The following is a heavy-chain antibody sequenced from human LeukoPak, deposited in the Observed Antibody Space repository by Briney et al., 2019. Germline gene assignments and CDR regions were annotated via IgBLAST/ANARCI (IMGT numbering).Heavy chain of an antibody. CDR1: GYTFTSYD. CDR3: ARDVRITIFGVVGYGMDV. Sequence: ASVKVSCKASGYTFTSYDINWVRQATGQGLEWMGWMNPNSGNTGYAQKFQGRVTMTRNTSISTAYMELSSLRSEDTAVYYCARDVRITIFGVVGYGMDVWGQGTTVTASS. D-gene: IGHD3-3*01. CDR2: MNPNSGNT. J-gene: IGHJ6*02. V-gene: IGHV1-8*01.